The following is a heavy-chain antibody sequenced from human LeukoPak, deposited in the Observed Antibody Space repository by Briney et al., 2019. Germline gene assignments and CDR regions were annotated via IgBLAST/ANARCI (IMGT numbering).Heavy chain of an antibody. D-gene: IGHD4-17*01. Sequence: PSETLSLTCTVSGASISSYYWSWIRQPPGKGLEWIGCIYYSGSTNYNPCLKSRVTISVDTSKNQFSLKLSSVTAADTAVYYCARDRRGYGDSRGAFDIWGQGTMVTVSS. J-gene: IGHJ3*02. CDR1: GASISSYY. V-gene: IGHV4-59*01. CDR3: ARDRRGYGDSRGAFDI. CDR2: IYYSGST.